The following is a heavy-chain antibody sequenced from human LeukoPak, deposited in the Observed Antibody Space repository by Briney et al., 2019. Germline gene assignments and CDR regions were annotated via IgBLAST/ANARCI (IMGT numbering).Heavy chain of an antibody. CDR3: ARAGVSAAIRATGWFDP. CDR1: GFTFSSYA. D-gene: IGHD2-2*02. CDR2: ISYDGSNK. V-gene: IGHV3-30*01. J-gene: IGHJ5*02. Sequence: GRSLRLSCAASGFTFSSYAMHWVRQAPGKGLEWVAVISYDGSNKYYADSVKGRFTISRDNSKNTLYLQMNSLRAEDTAVYYCARAGVSAAIRATGWFDPWGQGTLVTVSS.